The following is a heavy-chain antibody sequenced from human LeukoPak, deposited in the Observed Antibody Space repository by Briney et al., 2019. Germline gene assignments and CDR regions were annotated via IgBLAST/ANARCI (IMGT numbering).Heavy chain of an antibody. D-gene: IGHD1-26*01. CDR3: ARSGSYFPFDY. J-gene: IGHJ4*02. CDR2: MNPSGDST. V-gene: IGHV1-46*01. Sequence: EASVKVSCKASGYTFTNYYMHWVRQAPGPGLQWMATMNPSGDSTYYEQKFQGRVTVTRDTSTSIVYMELRTLRSEDTAVYYCARSGSYFPFDYWGQGTPVTVSP. CDR1: GYTFTNYY.